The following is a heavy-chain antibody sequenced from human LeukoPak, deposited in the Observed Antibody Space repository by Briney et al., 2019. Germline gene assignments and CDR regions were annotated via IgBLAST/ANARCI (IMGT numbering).Heavy chain of an antibody. CDR1: GFTFSSYR. CDR3: ARVRTNDYDSMNAFNS. V-gene: IGHV3-74*01. J-gene: IGHJ3*02. Sequence: GGSLRLSCAASGFTFSSYRMHWVRHAPGKGLEWVSYINSDRSSTNYADSVKGRFTISRDNAKNTLYLQMNRLRAEDTAVYYCARVRTNDYDSMNAFNSGGQGTMVTVSA. CDR2: INSDRSST. D-gene: IGHD3-22*01.